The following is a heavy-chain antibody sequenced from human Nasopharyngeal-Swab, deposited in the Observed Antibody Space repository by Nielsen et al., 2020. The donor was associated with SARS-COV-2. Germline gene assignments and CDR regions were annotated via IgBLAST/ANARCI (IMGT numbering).Heavy chain of an antibody. Sequence: GESLKISCAASGLSISGYWMSWVRQAPGKGLEWVANINQDGSEEYYVASVKGRFTISRDNAKKTLYLQMNSLRAEDTAVYYCARTRYCSSGSCYMDVWGKGTTVTVPS. D-gene: IGHD2-15*01. CDR1: GLSISGYW. J-gene: IGHJ6*03. CDR2: INQDGSEE. V-gene: IGHV3-7*01. CDR3: ARTRYCSSGSCYMDV.